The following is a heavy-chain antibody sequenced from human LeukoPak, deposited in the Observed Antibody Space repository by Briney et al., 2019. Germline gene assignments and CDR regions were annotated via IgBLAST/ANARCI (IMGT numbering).Heavy chain of an antibody. CDR3: AKDLTYYYDSTGYYFDY. V-gene: IGHV3-11*01. CDR2: ISTSGSTI. CDR1: GFTFSDYY. J-gene: IGHJ4*02. Sequence: GGSLRLSCAASGFTFSDYYMGWIRQAPGKGLEWFSYISTSGSTIYYADSVKGRFTISRDNAKNLLYLQMNSLRAEDTAIYYCAKDLTYYYDSTGYYFDYWGQGTLVTVSS. D-gene: IGHD3-22*01.